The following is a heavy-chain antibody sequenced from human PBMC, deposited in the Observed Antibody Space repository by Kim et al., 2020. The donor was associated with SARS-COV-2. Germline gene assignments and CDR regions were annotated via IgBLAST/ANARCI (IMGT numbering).Heavy chain of an antibody. CDR1: GFTFFSYS. CDR3: ARDSSVYYYDSSGYYFANWFDP. Sequence: GGSLRLSCAASGFTFFSYSMNWVRQAPGKGLEWVSSISGSGSYIYYADSVKGRFTISRDNAKNSLYLQMNSLRAEDTAVYYCARDSSVYYYDSSGYYFANWFDPWGQGTLVTVSS. D-gene: IGHD3-22*01. J-gene: IGHJ5*02. V-gene: IGHV3-21*01. CDR2: ISGSGSYI.